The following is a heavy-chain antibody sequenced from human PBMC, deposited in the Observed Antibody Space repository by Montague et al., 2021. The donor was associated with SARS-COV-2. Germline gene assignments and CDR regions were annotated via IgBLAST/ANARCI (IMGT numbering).Heavy chain of an antibody. CDR2: ISYDGSNK. CDR3: ARDRRYYDSSVYPGVAYNWFDP. J-gene: IGHJ5*02. Sequence: SLRLSCAASGFTFSSYAMHWVRQAPGKGLEWVAVISYDGSNKYYADSVKGRFTISRDNSKNTLYLQVNSLRAEDTAVYYCARDRRYYDSSVYPGVAYNWFDPWGQGTLVTVSS. D-gene: IGHD3-22*01. V-gene: IGHV3-30-3*01. CDR1: GFTFSSYA.